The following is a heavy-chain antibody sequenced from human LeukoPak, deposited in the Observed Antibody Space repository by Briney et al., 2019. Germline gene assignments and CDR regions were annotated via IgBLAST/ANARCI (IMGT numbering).Heavy chain of an antibody. D-gene: IGHD6-13*01. CDR2: IYYSGST. V-gene: IGHV4-31*03. J-gene: IGHJ3*02. CDR3: ARLHSSSWSWFVFDI. Sequence: PSETLSLTCTVSGGSISSGGYYWSWIRQHPGKGLEWIGYIYYSGSTYYNPSLKSRVTISVDTSKNQFSLKLSSVTAADTAVYYCARLHSSSWSWFVFDIWAKGQWSPSLQ. CDR1: GGSISSGGYY.